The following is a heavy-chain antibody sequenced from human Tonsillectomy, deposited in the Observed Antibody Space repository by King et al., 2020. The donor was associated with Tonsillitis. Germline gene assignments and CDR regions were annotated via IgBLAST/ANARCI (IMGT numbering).Heavy chain of an antibody. J-gene: IGHJ3*02. CDR2: ISNNGGST. Sequence: VQLVQSGGGLVQPGGSLRLSCSASGFTFRSYSMHWVRQAPGKGLEYVSAISNNGGSTYYAASVKGRFTISRDNSKNTLYLQMSSLRAEDTAVYYCVKDREYSYGYWGAFDIWGQGTMVTVSS. V-gene: IGHV3-64D*06. CDR3: VKDREYSYGYWGAFDI. D-gene: IGHD5-18*01. CDR1: GFTFRSYS.